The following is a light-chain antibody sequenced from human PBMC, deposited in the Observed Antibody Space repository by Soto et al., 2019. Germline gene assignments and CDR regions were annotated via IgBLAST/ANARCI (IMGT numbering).Light chain of an antibody. Sequence: KFMLTQPHSVSESPGKTVIISCTRSSGSIASNYVQWYQQRPGSSPTTVIYEDNQRPSGVPDRFSGSIDSSSNSASLTISGLETEDEAYYFCQSYDATKQVFGGGTKLTVL. CDR2: EDN. J-gene: IGLJ3*02. CDR1: SGSIASNY. V-gene: IGLV6-57*01. CDR3: QSYDATKQV.